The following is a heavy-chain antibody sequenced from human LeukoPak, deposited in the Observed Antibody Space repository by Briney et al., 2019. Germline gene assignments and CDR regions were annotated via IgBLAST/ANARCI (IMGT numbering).Heavy chain of an antibody. CDR1: GFAFSSNW. J-gene: IGHJ4*02. V-gene: IGHV3-74*01. Sequence: GGSLRLSCASSGFAFSSNWMHWVRQAPGKGLVWVSRINGDGSSTFYADSVKGRFPISRDNAKNTLYLEMNSLRVEDTAVYYCGRGSSGSYYWGQGTLVTVSS. CDR3: GRGSSGSYY. CDR2: INGDGSST. D-gene: IGHD1-26*01.